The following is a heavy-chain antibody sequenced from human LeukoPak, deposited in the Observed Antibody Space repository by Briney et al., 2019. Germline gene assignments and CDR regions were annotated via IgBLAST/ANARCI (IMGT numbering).Heavy chain of an antibody. CDR2: INHSGST. J-gene: IGHJ4*02. Sequence: SETLSLTCAVYGGSFSGYYWSWIRQPPGKGLEWIGEINHSGSTNYNPSLKSRVTISVDTSKNQFSLKLSSVTAADTAVYYCARRVGYYHGSGSMVDYWGQGTLVTVSS. CDR1: GGSFSGYY. CDR3: ARRVGYYHGSGSMVDY. V-gene: IGHV4-34*01. D-gene: IGHD3-10*01.